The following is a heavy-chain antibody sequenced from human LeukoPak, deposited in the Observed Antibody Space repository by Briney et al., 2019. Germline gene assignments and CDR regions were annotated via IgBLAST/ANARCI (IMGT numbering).Heavy chain of an antibody. D-gene: IGHD3-10*01. CDR2: SHSSGST. J-gene: IGHJ4*02. Sequence: PPETLSLTCPVSGGSISSYYWSCIRQPARKRLVSIGRSHSSGSTNYNPSPMTRVTMSLDTSKHQFTLHLTPVTAAHTAVYYCARTSARGAQFHYWPQGTLVTVSS. V-gene: IGHV4-4*07. CDR1: GGSISSYY. CDR3: ARTSARGAQFHY.